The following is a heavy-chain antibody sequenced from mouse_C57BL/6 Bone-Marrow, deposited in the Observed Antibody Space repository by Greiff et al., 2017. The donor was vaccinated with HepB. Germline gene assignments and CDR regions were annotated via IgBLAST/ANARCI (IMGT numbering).Heavy chain of an antibody. D-gene: IGHD4-1*01. Sequence: VQLQQSGPELVKPVASVKISCKASGYTFTDYYMNWVKQSHGKSLEWIGDINPNNGGTSYNQKFKGKATLTVDKSSSTAYMELRSLTSEDSAVYYCARWVTGGFAYWGQGTLVTVSA. V-gene: IGHV1-26*01. CDR2: INPNNGGT. CDR3: ARWVTGGFAY. CDR1: GYTFTDYY. J-gene: IGHJ3*01.